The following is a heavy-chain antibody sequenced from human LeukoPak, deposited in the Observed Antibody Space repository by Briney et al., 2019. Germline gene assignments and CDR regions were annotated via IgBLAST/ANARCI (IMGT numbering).Heavy chain of an antibody. J-gene: IGHJ4*02. D-gene: IGHD1-26*01. CDR1: GFTFSSYA. Sequence: GGSLRLSCAASGFTFSSYAMTWVRQAPGKGLQWVSAISGSGGTTYYADSVQGRFTISRDTSENTLFLQMNSLRAEDTAVYYCAKGAGFSGSYWHDYWGQGTLVTVSS. CDR2: ISGSGGTT. CDR3: AKGAGFSGSYWHDY. V-gene: IGHV3-23*01.